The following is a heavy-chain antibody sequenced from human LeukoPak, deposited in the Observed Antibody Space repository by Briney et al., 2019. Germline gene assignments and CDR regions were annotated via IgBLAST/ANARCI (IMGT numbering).Heavy chain of an antibody. CDR2: IYYSGST. J-gene: IGHJ4*02. CDR1: GGSISSSSYY. Sequence: PSETLSLTCTVSGGSISSSSYYWGWIRQPPGKGLEWIGSIYYSGSTYYNPFLKSRVTISVDTSKNQFSLKLSSVTAADTAVYYCARRIVGATTTGYYWGQGTLVTVSS. V-gene: IGHV4-39*01. CDR3: ARRIVGATTTGYY. D-gene: IGHD1-26*01.